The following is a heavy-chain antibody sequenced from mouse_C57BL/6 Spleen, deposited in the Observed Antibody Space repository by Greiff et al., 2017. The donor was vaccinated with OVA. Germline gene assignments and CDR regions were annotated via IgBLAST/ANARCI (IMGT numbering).Heavy chain of an antibody. D-gene: IGHD2-4*01. CDR2: SSSGSSTI. CDR3: ARDYYDYGDY. V-gene: IGHV5-17*01. Sequence: EVKVVESGGGLVKPGGSLKLSCAASGFTFSDYGMHWVRQAPEKGLEWVAYSSSGSSTIYYADTVKGRFTISRDNAKNTLFLQMTSLRSEDTAMYYCARDYYDYGDYWGQGTTLTVSS. CDR1: GFTFSDYG. J-gene: IGHJ2*01.